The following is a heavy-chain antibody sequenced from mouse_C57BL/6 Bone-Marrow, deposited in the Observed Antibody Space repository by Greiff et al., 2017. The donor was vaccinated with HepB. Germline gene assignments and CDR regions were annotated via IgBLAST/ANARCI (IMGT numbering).Heavy chain of an antibody. CDR2: SRNKANDYTT. Sequence: DVKLVDSGGGLVQSGRSLRLSCATSGFTFSDFYMEWVRQAPGKGLEWIAASRNKANDYTTEYSASVKGRFIVSRDTSQSILYLQMNALRAEDTAIYYCARETMVTGGPFAYWGQGTLVTVSA. D-gene: IGHD2-2*01. CDR3: ARETMVTGGPFAY. CDR1: GFTFSDFY. J-gene: IGHJ3*01. V-gene: IGHV7-1*01.